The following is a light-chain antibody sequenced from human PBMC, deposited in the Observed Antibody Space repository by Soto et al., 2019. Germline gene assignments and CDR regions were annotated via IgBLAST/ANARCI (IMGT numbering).Light chain of an antibody. V-gene: IGLV2-23*01. CDR1: SSDVGSYNL. CDR2: EGS. J-gene: IGLJ2*01. Sequence: QSALTQPASVSGSPGQSITISCTGTSSDVGSYNLVSWYQQHPGKAPKLMIYEGSKRPSGVSNRFSGSKSGNTGSLTISGLQAEDEAEYYCCSYAGSSTYVVFGGGTQLPVL. CDR3: CSYAGSSTYVV.